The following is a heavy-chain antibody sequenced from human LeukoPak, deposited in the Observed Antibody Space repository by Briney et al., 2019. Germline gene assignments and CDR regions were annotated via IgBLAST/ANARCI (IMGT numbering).Heavy chain of an antibody. D-gene: IGHD3-3*01. CDR2: IKQDGSEK. CDR1: GFTFSSYW. CDR3: ASETPYYDFWLPPDY. J-gene: IGHJ4*02. V-gene: IGHV3-7*01. Sequence: GGSLRLSCAASGFTFSSYWMSWVRQAPGKGLEWVANIKQDGSEKYYVDSVKGRFTISRDNAKNSLYLQMNSLRAEDTAVYYCASETPYYDFWLPPDYWGQGTLVTVSS.